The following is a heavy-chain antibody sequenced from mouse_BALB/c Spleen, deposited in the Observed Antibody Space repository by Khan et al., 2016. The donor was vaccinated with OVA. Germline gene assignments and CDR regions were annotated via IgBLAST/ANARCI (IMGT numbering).Heavy chain of an antibody. CDR2: ISYSGNT. J-gene: IGHJ2*01. CDR3: ARVYGGDFDY. D-gene: IGHD1-1*01. V-gene: IGHV3-2*02. CDR1: GYSITTDYA. Sequence: QLEESGPGLVKPSQSLSLTCTVTGYSITTDYAWNWIRQFPGNKLEWMGFISYSGNTKYNPSPKSRISITRDTSKNQFFLQLKSVTTEDTARYYCARVYGGDFDYWGQGTTLTVSS.